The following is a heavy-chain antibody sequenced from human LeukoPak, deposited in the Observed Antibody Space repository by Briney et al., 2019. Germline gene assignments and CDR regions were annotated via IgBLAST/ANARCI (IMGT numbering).Heavy chain of an antibody. V-gene: IGHV3-7*01. J-gene: IGHJ3*02. CDR2: IKHDGGEK. D-gene: IGHD6-19*01. CDR3: ATSQTTSGRYGNAFDI. Sequence: PGGSLRPSCVASGFIFSNSWMSWVRQAPGKGLEWVANIKHDGGEKYYVDSVKGRFTISRDNAKNSLDLQMNNLRVEDTAVYYCATSQTTSGRYGNAFDIWGQGTTVTV. CDR1: GFIFSNSW.